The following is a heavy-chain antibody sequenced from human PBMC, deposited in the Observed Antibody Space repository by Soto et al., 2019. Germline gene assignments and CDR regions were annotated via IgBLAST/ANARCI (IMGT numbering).Heavy chain of an antibody. CDR1: GYTLTSYS. Sequence: ASVKVSCKASGYTLTSYSIHWVGQAPRQSLEWMGWINAGNGNTKYSQKFQGRVTITRDTSASTAYMELSSLRSEDTAVYYCARDLVGVYYDILTGPDYWGQGTLVTVSS. J-gene: IGHJ4*02. CDR2: INAGNGNT. D-gene: IGHD3-9*01. V-gene: IGHV1-3*01. CDR3: ARDLVGVYYDILTGPDY.